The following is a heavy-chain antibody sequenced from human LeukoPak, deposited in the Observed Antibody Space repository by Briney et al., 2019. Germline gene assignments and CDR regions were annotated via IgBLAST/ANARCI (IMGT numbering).Heavy chain of an antibody. J-gene: IGHJ1*01. CDR2: IWYDGSNK. V-gene: IGHV3-33*06. CDR3: AKEGGYYYDSSGYYPLEYFQH. Sequence: PGGSLRLSCAASGFTFSSYGMHWVRQAPGKGLEWVAVIWYDGSNKYYADSVKGRFTISRDNSKSTLYLQMNSLRAEDTAVYYCAKEGGYYYDSSGYYPLEYFQHWGQGTLVTVSS. D-gene: IGHD3-22*01. CDR1: GFTFSSYG.